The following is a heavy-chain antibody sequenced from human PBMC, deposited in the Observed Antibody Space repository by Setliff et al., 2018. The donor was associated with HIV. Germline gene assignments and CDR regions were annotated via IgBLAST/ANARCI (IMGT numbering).Heavy chain of an antibody. V-gene: IGHV3-23*01. CDR3: ARDNVAVRDWYFDY. Sequence: PGGSLRLSCAASGFTFSSYAMSWVRQAPGKGLEWVSGISGIGGRTYYADSVKGRFTISRDKSKNTLYLQMNSLRVEDTAIYYCARDNVAVRDWYFDYWGQGTLVTAPQ. D-gene: IGHD6-6*01. CDR1: GFTFSSYA. J-gene: IGHJ4*02. CDR2: ISGIGGRT.